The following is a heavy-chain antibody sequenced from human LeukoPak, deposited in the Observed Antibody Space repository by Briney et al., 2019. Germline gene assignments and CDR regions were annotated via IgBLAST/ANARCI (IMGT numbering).Heavy chain of an antibody. J-gene: IGHJ4*02. CDR3: ARHGLTSLDY. V-gene: IGHV4-59*01. Sequence: SSETLSLTCTVSGGSISGYYWSWIRQPPGKGLEWIGYIFYTGTTNYNPSLKSRAAISVDTSKNQFSLKLSSVTAADTAVYYCARHGLTSLDYWGQGTLVTVS. D-gene: IGHD2/OR15-2a*01. CDR1: GGSISGYY. CDR2: IFYTGTT.